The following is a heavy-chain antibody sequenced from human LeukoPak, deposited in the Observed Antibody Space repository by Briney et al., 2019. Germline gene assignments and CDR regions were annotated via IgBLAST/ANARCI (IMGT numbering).Heavy chain of an antibody. CDR1: GFTFSSYG. J-gene: IGHJ6*02. Sequence: GGSLRLSCAASGFTFSSYGMHWVRQAPGKGLEWVAVISYDGSNKHYADSVKGRFTISRDNSKNTLYLQMNSLRAEDTAVYYCAKDFGFKSVYYYYGMDVWGQGTTVTVSS. CDR3: AKDFGFKSVYYYYGMDV. CDR2: ISYDGSNK. D-gene: IGHD3-16*01. V-gene: IGHV3-30*18.